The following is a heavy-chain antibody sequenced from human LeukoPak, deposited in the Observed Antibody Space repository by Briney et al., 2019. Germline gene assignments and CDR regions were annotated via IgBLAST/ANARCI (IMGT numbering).Heavy chain of an antibody. CDR3: ARQRKSPDVLRFDY. V-gene: IGHV4-59*08. CDR2: IYYSGNT. D-gene: IGHD1-14*01. CDR1: GDSLNTYY. J-gene: IGHJ4*02. Sequence: PSETLSLTCTVSGDSLNTYYWSWIRQPPGRGLEWIGYIYYSGNTNYNPSLKSRVTISVDTSKNQFSLRLNSVTAADTAVYYCARQRKSPDVLRFDYWGQGTLVTVSS.